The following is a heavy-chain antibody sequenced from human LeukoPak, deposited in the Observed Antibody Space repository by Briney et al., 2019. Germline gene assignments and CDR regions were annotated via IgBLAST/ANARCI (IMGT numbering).Heavy chain of an antibody. D-gene: IGHD2-2*01. J-gene: IGHJ4*02. CDR1: GFIFSSYS. V-gene: IGHV3-21*01. CDR3: ARGIVIIPAGVTDY. Sequence: GGSLRLSCSASGFIFSSYSTNWVRQAPGKGLEWVSSISSSSSYIYYADSVKGRFTISRDNAKNSLYLQMNSLRAEDTAVYFCARGIVIIPAGVTDYWGQGTLVTVSS. CDR2: ISSSSSYI.